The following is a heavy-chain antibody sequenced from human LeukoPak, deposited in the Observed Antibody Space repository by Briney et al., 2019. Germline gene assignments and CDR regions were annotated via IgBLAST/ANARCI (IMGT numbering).Heavy chain of an antibody. CDR3: AANGDSTAWHWMY. CDR1: GFTFSSYG. Sequence: GGSLRLSCAASGFTFSSYGMSWVRQAQGKGLEWVSAITGGGERTYYADSVKGRFTISRDNSKDTLYLQMNSLRAEDTATYYCAANGDSTAWHWMYWGQGTLVTVSS. CDR2: ITGGGERT. D-gene: IGHD5-18*01. J-gene: IGHJ4*02. V-gene: IGHV3-23*01.